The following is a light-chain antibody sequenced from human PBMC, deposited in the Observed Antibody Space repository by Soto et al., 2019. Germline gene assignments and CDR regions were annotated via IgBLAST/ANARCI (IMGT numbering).Light chain of an antibody. V-gene: IGLV1-44*01. J-gene: IGLJ3*02. Sequence: QSVLTQPPSASATPGQRVTISCSGSSSNVGSNPVNWYQQLPGTAPKLLICANDQRPSGVPDRFSGSKSGTSASLAISGLQSEDEADYYCAAWDDSLRVRVFGGGTKVTVL. CDR2: AND. CDR3: AAWDDSLRVRV. CDR1: SSNVGSNP.